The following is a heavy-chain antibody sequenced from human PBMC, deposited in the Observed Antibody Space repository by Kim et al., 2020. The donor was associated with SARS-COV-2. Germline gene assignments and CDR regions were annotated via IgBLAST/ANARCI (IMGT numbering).Heavy chain of an antibody. J-gene: IGHJ3*02. CDR2: ISGSGTIT. CDR3: VRENHWAFDI. V-gene: IGHV3-48*04. CDR1: GFTLSIYS. Sequence: GGSLRISCATSGFTLSIYSMNWVRQSPGQVLEWVSHISGSGTITKHADSVRGRFTISRDNAKNSLFLQMNGLRAEDTAVYYCVRENHWAFDIWGQGTMVTVSS.